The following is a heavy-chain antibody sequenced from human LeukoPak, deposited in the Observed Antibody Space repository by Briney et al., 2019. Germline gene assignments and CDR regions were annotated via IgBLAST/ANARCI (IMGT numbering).Heavy chain of an antibody. Sequence: SEPLSLTCTVSGGSISSSSYYWGWIRQPPGKGLEWFGCIYYSGSPHYHPSLKSRVTISVDTSKNQFSLKLSAVTAADTAVYFWARREGYGPYAFDIWGQGTMVTVSS. CDR1: GGSISSSSYY. J-gene: IGHJ3*02. V-gene: IGHV4-39*07. D-gene: IGHD4-17*01. CDR3: ARREGYGPYAFDI. CDR2: IYYSGSP.